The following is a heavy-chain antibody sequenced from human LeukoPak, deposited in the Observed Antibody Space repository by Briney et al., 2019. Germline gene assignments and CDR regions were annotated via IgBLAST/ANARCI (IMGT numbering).Heavy chain of an antibody. J-gene: IGHJ4*02. V-gene: IGHV1-2*02. CDR2: INPNSGGT. D-gene: IGHD1-14*01. CDR1: GYTFTGYY. Sequence: GSSVKVSCKASGYTFTGYYMHWVRQAPGQGREWMGWINPNSGGTNYAQKFQGRGTMTRDTSISTAYMELSRLRSDDTAVYYCARDRRPGIGTYYFDYWGQGTLVTVSS. CDR3: ARDRRPGIGTYYFDY.